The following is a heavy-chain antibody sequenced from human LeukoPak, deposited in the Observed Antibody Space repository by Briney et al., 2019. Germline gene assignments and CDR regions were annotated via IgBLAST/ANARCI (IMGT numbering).Heavy chain of an antibody. Sequence: SETLSLTCAVYGGSFSGYYWGWIRQPPGKGLEWIGSISHSGSTYYNSSLKSRVTISLDTSKNQFSLKLNSVTAADTAVYYCARDKGQYGSGTRGFTWFDPWGQGTLVTVSS. CDR3: ARDKGQYGSGTRGFTWFDP. CDR2: ISHSGST. V-gene: IGHV4-34*01. CDR1: GGSFSGYY. D-gene: IGHD3-10*01. J-gene: IGHJ5*02.